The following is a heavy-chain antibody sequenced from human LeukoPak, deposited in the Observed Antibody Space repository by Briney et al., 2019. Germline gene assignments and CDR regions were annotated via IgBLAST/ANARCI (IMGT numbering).Heavy chain of an antibody. CDR1: GFTFSSCA. J-gene: IGHJ5*02. CDR2: ISASGGST. Sequence: GGSLILSCAASGFTFSSCAMSWVRQAPGKGLEWLSAISASGGSTYNADYVKGRFTISRDNSENTLYLQMNSLRAEDTAVYYCARAVDFWSGYPQPNWFDPWGQGTLVTVSS. D-gene: IGHD3-3*01. CDR3: ARAVDFWSGYPQPNWFDP. V-gene: IGHV3-23*01.